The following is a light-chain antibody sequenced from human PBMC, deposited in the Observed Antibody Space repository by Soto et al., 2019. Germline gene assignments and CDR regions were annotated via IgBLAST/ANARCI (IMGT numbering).Light chain of an antibody. CDR2: NNN. CDR1: SSNIGSNT. J-gene: IGLJ1*01. CDR3: AAWDDSLNGLV. V-gene: IGLV1-44*01. Sequence: QSVLTQPPSASGTPGQRVTISCSGSSSNIGSNTVNWYQQLPGTAPKLLIYNNNQRASGVPDRFSGSKSGTSLFLAISGPQSEDEDDYYCAAWDDSLNGLVFGTGTKLTVL.